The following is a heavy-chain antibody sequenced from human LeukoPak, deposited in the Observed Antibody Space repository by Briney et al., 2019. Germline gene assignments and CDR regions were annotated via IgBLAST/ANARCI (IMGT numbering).Heavy chain of an antibody. V-gene: IGHV3-53*01. CDR2: IYSGGST. D-gene: IGHD6-19*01. J-gene: IGHJ6*03. CDR3: ARDPPLAGGWYCYYYMDV. CDR1: GFTVSSNY. Sequence: GGSLRLSCAASGFTVSSNYMSWVRQAPGKGLEWVSVIYSGGSTYYADSVKGRFTISRDNSKNTLYLQMNSLRAEDTAVYYCARDPPLAGGWYCYYYMDVWGKGTTVTVSS.